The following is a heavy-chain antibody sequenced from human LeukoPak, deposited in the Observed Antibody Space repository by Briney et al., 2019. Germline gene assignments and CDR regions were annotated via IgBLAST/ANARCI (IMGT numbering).Heavy chain of an antibody. CDR2: INHSGST. J-gene: IGHJ4*02. V-gene: IGHV4-34*01. CDR1: GGSFSGYY. D-gene: IGHD6-19*01. Sequence: SETLSLTCAVYGGSFSGYYWSWIRQPPGKGLEWIGEINHSGSTNYNPSLKSRVTISVDTSKNQFSLKLSSVTAADTAVYYCARGSSSGWNYWGQGTLVTVSS. CDR3: ARGSSSGWNY.